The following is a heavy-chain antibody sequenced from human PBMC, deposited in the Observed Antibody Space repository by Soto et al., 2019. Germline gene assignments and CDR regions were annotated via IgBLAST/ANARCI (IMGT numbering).Heavy chain of an antibody. V-gene: IGHV4-59*08. CDR2: IYYSGST. CDR3: AKTPTYSNYAFDY. Sequence: SETLSLTCTVSGDSMSSYYWSWIRQPPGKGLEWIGYIYYSGSTTYNPSLRSRVTMSVDTSKNQFSLKLSSVTAADTVVYYCAKTPTYSNYAFDYWGQGTLVTVSS. J-gene: IGHJ4*02. D-gene: IGHD4-4*01. CDR1: GDSMSSYY.